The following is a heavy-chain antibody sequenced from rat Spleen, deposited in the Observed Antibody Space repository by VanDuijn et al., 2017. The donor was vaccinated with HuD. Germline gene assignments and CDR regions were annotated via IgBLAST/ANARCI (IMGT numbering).Heavy chain of an antibody. D-gene: IGHD1-2*01. V-gene: IGHV2-13*01. CDR2: IWGNGNT. CDR1: GFSLSSNG. CDR3: TRSGYYYSSYVPFFDY. J-gene: IGHJ2*01. Sequence: QVQLKESGPGLVRPSQTLSLTCTVSGFSLSSNGVIWVRQPPGKGLEWMGVIWGNGNTIYNSALKSRLSISRDTSKSQVFLKMNSLQTDDTAIYFCTRSGYYYSSYVPFFDYWGQGVMVTVSS.